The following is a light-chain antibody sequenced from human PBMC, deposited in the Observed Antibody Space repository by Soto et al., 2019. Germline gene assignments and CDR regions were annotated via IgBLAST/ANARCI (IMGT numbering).Light chain of an antibody. CDR3: QQRSNWPRT. V-gene: IGKV3-11*01. J-gene: IGKJ1*01. CDR2: DAS. Sequence: EIVLTQSPATLPLSPGERATLSCRASQSVSSYFAWYQQKPGQAPRLLIYDASNRATGIPARFSGSGSGTDFTLTISSLEPEDFAVYYCQQRSNWPRTFGKGTKVDIK. CDR1: QSVSSY.